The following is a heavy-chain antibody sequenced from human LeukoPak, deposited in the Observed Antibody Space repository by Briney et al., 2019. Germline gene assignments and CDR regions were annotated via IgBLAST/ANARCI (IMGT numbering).Heavy chain of an antibody. V-gene: IGHV3-48*03. CDR1: AFTFSSYE. Sequence: GGSLSCTCSASAFTFSSYEMNWVRQAPGKGLEWVSYISSSGSTIYYADSVKGRFTISRDNAKNSLYLQMNSLRAEDTAVYYCARDHSSGYMLYFDYWGQGTLVTVSS. D-gene: IGHD3-22*01. CDR3: ARDHSSGYMLYFDY. J-gene: IGHJ4*02. CDR2: ISSSGSTI.